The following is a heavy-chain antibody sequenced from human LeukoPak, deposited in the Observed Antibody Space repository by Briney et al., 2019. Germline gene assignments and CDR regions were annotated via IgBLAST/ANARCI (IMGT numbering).Heavy chain of an antibody. J-gene: IGHJ4*02. CDR3: VRGNYNFDY. V-gene: IGHV6-1*01. CDR1: GESFSSTGAS. Sequence: SQTLSLTCAISGESFSSTGASWNWLRQSPSRGLEWLGRTYYRSQWYYEYALSVKSRIIVAPDTPKNQFSLQLNSVTPEDTAVYYCVRGNYNFDYWGQGALVTVSS. CDR2: TYYRSQWYY. D-gene: IGHD5-24*01.